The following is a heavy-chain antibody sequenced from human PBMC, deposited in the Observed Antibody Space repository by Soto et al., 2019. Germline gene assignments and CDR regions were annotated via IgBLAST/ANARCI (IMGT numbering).Heavy chain of an antibody. D-gene: IGHD6-13*01. Sequence: GRSLRLSCPASGFTFSSYAMSWVRQAPGKGLEWVSAISGSGGSTYYADSVKGRFTISRDNSKNTLYLQMNSLRAEDTAVYYCAKDRSSSWYEGDGMDVWGQGTTVTVSS. CDR2: ISGSGGST. CDR1: GFTFSSYA. J-gene: IGHJ6*02. CDR3: AKDRSSSWYEGDGMDV. V-gene: IGHV3-23*01.